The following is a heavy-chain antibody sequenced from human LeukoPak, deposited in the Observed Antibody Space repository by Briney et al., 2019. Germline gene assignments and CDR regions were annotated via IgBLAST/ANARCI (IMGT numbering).Heavy chain of an antibody. V-gene: IGHV4-34*01. Sequence: SETLSLTCAVYGGSFSGYYWSWIRQPPGKGLEWIGETNHSGSTNYNPSLKSRVTISVDTSKNQFSLKLSSVTAADTAVYYCARDPGEWELLSDAFDIWGQGTMVTVSS. CDR3: ARDPGEWELLSDAFDI. J-gene: IGHJ3*02. CDR1: GGSFSGYY. CDR2: TNHSGST. D-gene: IGHD1-26*01.